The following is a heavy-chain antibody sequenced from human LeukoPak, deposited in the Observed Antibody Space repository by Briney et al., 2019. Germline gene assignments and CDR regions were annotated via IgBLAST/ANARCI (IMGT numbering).Heavy chain of an antibody. Sequence: PGGSLRLSCAASGFTFSSLWMHWVRQAPGKGLVWVSRINSDGSSTSYADSVKGRFTISRDNAKNTLYLQMNSLRAEDTAVYYCATGYSGYLFDYWGQGTLVTVSS. CDR1: GFTFSSLW. CDR3: ATGYSGYLFDY. D-gene: IGHD5-12*01. CDR2: INSDGSST. V-gene: IGHV3-74*01. J-gene: IGHJ4*02.